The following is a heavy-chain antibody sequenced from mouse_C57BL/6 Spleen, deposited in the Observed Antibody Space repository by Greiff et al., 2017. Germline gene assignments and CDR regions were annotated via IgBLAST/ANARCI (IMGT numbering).Heavy chain of an antibody. D-gene: IGHD1-1*01. CDR1: GYTFTDYE. V-gene: IGHV1-15*01. J-gene: IGHJ1*03. CDR2: IDPETGGT. CDR3: TRKGIYYYGSSYDWYFDV. Sequence: VQLQQSGAELVRPGASVTLSCKASGYTFTDYEMHWVKQTPVHGLEWIGAIDPETGGTAYNQKFKGKAILTADKSSSTAYMELRSLTSEDSAVXYCTRKGIYYYGSSYDWYFDVWGTGTTVTVSS.